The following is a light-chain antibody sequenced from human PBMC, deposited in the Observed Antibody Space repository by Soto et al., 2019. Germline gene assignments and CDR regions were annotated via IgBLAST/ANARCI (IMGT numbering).Light chain of an antibody. V-gene: IGKV1-39*01. CDR2: GAS. J-gene: IGKJ4*01. CDR1: RTINTY. Sequence: DVRMTQSPSSLSASVGDTITITCRASRTINTYLNWFQQKPGEPPRLLIYGASTLHDGVPSRFSCSGSGADFTLTISGLQPEDFASYHGQQTYSDISFGGGTKV. CDR3: QQTYSDIS.